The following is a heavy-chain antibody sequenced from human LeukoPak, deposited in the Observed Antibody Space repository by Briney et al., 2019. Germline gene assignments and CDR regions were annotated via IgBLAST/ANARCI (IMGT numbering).Heavy chain of an antibody. CDR2: IYYSGST. J-gene: IGHJ4*02. Sequence: KPSETLSLTCTVSGDSMNNYYWNWIRQSPGKGLEWIGYIYYSGSTNYNPSLKSRVTISVDTSKNQFSLKLSSVTAADTAVFYCARGTRQSSNHYFDYWGQGTLVTVSS. V-gene: IGHV4-59*01. CDR3: ARGTRQSSNHYFDY. CDR1: GDSMNNYY. D-gene: IGHD4-11*01.